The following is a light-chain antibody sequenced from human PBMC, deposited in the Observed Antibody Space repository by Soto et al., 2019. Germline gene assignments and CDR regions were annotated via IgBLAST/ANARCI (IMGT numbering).Light chain of an antibody. J-gene: IGKJ1*01. CDR3: QQYYSDPWM. Sequence: DIVMTQSPDSLAVSLGERATVNCKSSQSVLYSSTNKNYLAWYQQKAGQPPKLLIYWASTRESGVPDRFSGSGSGTDFTLAISSLQAEDVAVYYCQQYYSDPWMFGQGTKVEIK. CDR2: WAS. V-gene: IGKV4-1*01. CDR1: QSVLYSSTNKNY.